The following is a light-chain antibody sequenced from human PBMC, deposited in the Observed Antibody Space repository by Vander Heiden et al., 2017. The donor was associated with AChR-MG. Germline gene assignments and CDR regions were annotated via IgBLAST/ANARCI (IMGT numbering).Light chain of an antibody. Sequence: QSALTRPPSASWSPGQSVTISCTGTSRDVGAYNYVSWYQQHPGNAPKLMIYAVSKRPSGVPDRFSGSKSGNTASLTVSGLQADDEGDYFCASYAGSNNLVFGGGTKLTVL. V-gene: IGLV2-8*01. CDR1: SRDVGAYNY. CDR2: AVS. J-gene: IGLJ3*02. CDR3: ASYAGSNNLV.